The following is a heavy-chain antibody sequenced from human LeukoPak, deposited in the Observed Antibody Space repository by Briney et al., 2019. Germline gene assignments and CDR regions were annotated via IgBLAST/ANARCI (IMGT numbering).Heavy chain of an antibody. V-gene: IGHV4-4*07. Sequence: SETLSLTCTVSGGSISSYYWSWIRQPAGKGLEWIGRIYTSGSTNYNPSLKSRVTISVDTSKNQFSLKLSSVTAADTAVYYCARGSYYDFWSGSLARNWFDPWGQGTLVTVSS. CDR2: IYTSGST. CDR1: GGSISSYY. J-gene: IGHJ5*02. D-gene: IGHD3-3*01. CDR3: ARGSYYDFWSGSLARNWFDP.